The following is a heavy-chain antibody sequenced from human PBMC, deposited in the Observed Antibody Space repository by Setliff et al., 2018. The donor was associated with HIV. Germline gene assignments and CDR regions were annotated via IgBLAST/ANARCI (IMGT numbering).Heavy chain of an antibody. CDR3: ARDPHYFDTSGHYSWFYFDY. CDR1: GGSMTSSNYY. V-gene: IGHV4-39*07. D-gene: IGHD3-22*01. Sequence: KPSETLSLTCTVSGGSMTSSNYYWGWIRQSPGRGLEWIGSISSSGSTTYHPSLRSRVTVSAATSKNQFSLKLTSATAADTAVYFCARDPHYFDTSGHYSWFYFDYWGQGTLVTVSS. CDR2: ISSSGST. J-gene: IGHJ4*02.